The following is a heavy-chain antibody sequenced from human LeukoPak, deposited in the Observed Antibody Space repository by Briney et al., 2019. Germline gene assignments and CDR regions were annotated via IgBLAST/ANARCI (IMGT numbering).Heavy chain of an antibody. V-gene: IGHV3-7*01. CDR2: IKQDGSEK. Sequence: GGSLRLSCAASGFTFDDYGMSWVRQAPGKGLEWVANIKQDGSEKNYVESVKGRFTISRDNAKNSLYLQMNSLRAEDTAVYYCAELGITMIGGVWGKGTTVTISS. CDR3: AELGITMIGGV. CDR1: GFTFDDYG. J-gene: IGHJ6*04. D-gene: IGHD3-10*02.